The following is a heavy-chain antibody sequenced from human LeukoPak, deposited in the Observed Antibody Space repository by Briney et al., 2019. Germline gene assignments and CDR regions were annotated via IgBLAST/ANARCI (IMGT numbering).Heavy chain of an antibody. V-gene: IGHV3-53*01. J-gene: IGHJ1*01. CDR3: AKDEAPSGGGLAS. D-gene: IGHD3-16*01. Sequence: PGGSLRLSCAASGFSVGGTHMTWVRQAPGKGLEWVSAMYTGGTTYYADSVSGRFTIFRDNAKNTLYLQMNSLRPEDTAVYYCAKDEAPSGGGLASWGQGTLVIVSS. CDR2: MYTGGTT. CDR1: GFSVGGTH.